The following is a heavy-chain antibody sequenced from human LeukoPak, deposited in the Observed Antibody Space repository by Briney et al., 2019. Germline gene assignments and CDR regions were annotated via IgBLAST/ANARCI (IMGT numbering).Heavy chain of an antibody. D-gene: IGHD5-18*01. V-gene: IGHV3-23*01. CDR2: INGGGGST. J-gene: IGHJ4*01. CDR1: GFTFSNYA. Sequence: GGSLRLSCAASGFTFSNYAMSWVRQAPGKGLEWVSAINGGGGSTYYADSVKGRFTISRDNSKNTLHLQMNSLRAEDTAVYYCAKGLGSGYSYGYFDYWGHGTLVTVSS. CDR3: AKGLGSGYSYGYFDY.